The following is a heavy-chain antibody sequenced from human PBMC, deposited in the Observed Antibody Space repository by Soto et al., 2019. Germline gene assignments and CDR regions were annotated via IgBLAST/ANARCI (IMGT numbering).Heavy chain of an antibody. V-gene: IGHV4-4*07. CDR3: ARSGGSFNLDY. CDR1: GGSISNYY. CDR2: IYNSGST. Sequence: SETLSLTCTVAGGSISNYYWSWIRQPAGKGLEWIGRIYNSGSTKYNPSLKSRVTMSDDTSKNQFSLNLISVTAADTAVYYCARSGGSFNLDYWGLGTLVTSPQ. J-gene: IGHJ4*02. D-gene: IGHD1-26*01.